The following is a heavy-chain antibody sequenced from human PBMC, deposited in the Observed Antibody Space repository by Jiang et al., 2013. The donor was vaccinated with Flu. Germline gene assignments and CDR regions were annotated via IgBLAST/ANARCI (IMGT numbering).Heavy chain of an antibody. Sequence: SGVTFSSYAISWVRQAPGQGLEWMGGIIPIFGTPNYAQKFQARVTITADKSTNTAYMELSSLRSEDTAVYYCARDLSNFDLDGYYYYNMDVWGQGTTVTVSS. D-gene: IGHD4-11*01. J-gene: IGHJ6*02. CDR2: IIPIFGTP. CDR1: GVTFSSYA. V-gene: IGHV1-69*06. CDR3: ARDLSNFDLDGYYYYNMDV.